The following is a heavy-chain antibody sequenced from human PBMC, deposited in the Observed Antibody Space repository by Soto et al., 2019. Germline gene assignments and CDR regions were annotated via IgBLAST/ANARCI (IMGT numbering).Heavy chain of an antibody. D-gene: IGHD4-17*01. J-gene: IGHJ3*02. CDR2: IYYSGST. CDR3: ARDYGDVFDI. V-gene: IGHV4-59*01. Sequence: QVQLQESGPGLVKPSETLSLRCTVSGGSIRSYYWSWIRQPPGKGLEWIGYIYYSGSTNYNPSLKSRVTISADTSKNQFSLKLSSVTAADTAVYYCARDYGDVFDIWGRGTMVTVSS. CDR1: GGSIRSYY.